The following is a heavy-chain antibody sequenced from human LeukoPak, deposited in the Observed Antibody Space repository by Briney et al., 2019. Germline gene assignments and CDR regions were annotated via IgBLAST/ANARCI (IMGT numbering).Heavy chain of an antibody. V-gene: IGHV1-8*01. CDR3: ARRRDWPNYFDY. J-gene: IGHJ4*02. Sequence: ASVKVSCKASGYTFTNYDINWVRQATGQGLEWMGWMNPNSGNTGYAQKFQGRVTMTRNTSITTAYMELSSLRSEDTAVYYCARRRDWPNYFDYWGQGTLVTVSS. CDR1: GYTFTNYD. D-gene: IGHD3-9*01. CDR2: MNPNSGNT.